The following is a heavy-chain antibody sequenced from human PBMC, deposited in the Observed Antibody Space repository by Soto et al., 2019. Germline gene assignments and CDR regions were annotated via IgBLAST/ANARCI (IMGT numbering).Heavy chain of an antibody. CDR3: ARRVGGLTCSGGSCYSYNWFDP. D-gene: IGHD2-15*01. CDR1: GGSFSGYY. J-gene: IGHJ5*02. V-gene: IGHV4-34*01. CDR2: INHSGST. Sequence: QVQLQQWGAGLLKPSETLSLTCAVYGGSFSGYYWSWIRQPPGKGLEWIGEINHSGSTNYNPSLKSRVTISVDTYKNQFSLKLSSVTAADTAVYYCARRVGGLTCSGGSCYSYNWFDPWGQGTLVTVSS.